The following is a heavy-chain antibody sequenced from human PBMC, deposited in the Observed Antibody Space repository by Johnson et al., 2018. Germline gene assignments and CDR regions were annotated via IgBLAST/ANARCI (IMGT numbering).Heavy chain of an antibody. CDR1: GITFSPYD. D-gene: IGHD4-23*01. Sequence: QVQLVQSGGGVVQPGRSLRLSCAASGITFSPYDMHWVRQAPGKGLEWVALMLYDGSNKFYEESVKGRFTISRDNSKNTLYLQMNSLSADDTAGYYLQRLRWPEDDPDIWGQGTMVTVSS. CDR3: QRLRWPEDDPDI. CDR2: MLYDGSNK. J-gene: IGHJ3*02. V-gene: IGHV3-30*03.